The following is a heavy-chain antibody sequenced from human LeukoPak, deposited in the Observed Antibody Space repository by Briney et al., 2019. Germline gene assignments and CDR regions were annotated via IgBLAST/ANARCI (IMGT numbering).Heavy chain of an antibody. CDR1: GFTFDTFS. Sequence: PGGSLRLSCVASGFTFDTFSMTWVRQAPGKGLEWVSAITGGGGQTYYSDSVRGRFTISRDNSKSTLFLQMNTLRAEDTAIYYCAKYRLSTTPQFGYWGQGTLVTVSS. J-gene: IGHJ4*02. CDR3: AKYRLSTTPQFGY. V-gene: IGHV3-23*01. CDR2: ITGGGGQT. D-gene: IGHD5/OR15-5a*01.